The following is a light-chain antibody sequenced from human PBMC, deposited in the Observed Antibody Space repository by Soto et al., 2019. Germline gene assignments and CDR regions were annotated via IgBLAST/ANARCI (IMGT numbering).Light chain of an antibody. CDR1: QSVSSY. Sequence: EIVLTQSPATLSLSPGERATLSCRASQSVSSYLAWYQQKPGQAPRLLIYDASNRATGIPARFSGSGSGTDFTLTIRSLEPEDFAVYYCQQRSNWPLTFGGWTKLEIK. J-gene: IGKJ4*01. V-gene: IGKV3-11*01. CDR3: QQRSNWPLT. CDR2: DAS.